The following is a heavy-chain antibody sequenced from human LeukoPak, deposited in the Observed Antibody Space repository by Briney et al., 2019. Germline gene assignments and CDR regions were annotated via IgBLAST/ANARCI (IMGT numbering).Heavy chain of an antibody. Sequence: ASLKVSCKASGYTFTVYNIHWVRQAPGQGLECMGRFTPKRGGTNYAQKFQGRITMTSDTSSSTAYIALSRVTSDEPALYVFSRVRRRDLYTDFNYWGPGNLVTLSS. CDR3: SRVRRRDLYTDFNY. CDR1: GYTFTVYN. V-gene: IGHV1-2*06. D-gene: IGHD5-24*01. J-gene: IGHJ4*02. CDR2: FTPKRGGT.